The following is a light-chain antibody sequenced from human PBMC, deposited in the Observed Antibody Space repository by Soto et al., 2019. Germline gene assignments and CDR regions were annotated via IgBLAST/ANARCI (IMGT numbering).Light chain of an antibody. CDR1: QSVSSY. J-gene: IGKJ3*01. Sequence: EIVLTQSPATLSLSPGERATLSCRASQSVSSYLAWYQQKPGQAPRLLIYDASNRATGIPARFSGSGSGTDFTLTISSLEPEDFAVYYCQQRSNGPPRGFTFGPGTKVDIK. CDR2: DAS. CDR3: QQRSNGPPRGFT. V-gene: IGKV3-11*01.